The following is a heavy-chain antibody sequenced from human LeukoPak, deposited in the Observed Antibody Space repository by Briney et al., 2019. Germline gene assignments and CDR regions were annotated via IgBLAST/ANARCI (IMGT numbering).Heavy chain of an antibody. D-gene: IGHD3-22*01. CDR3: AKDRIPDCYDSSGPIDY. V-gene: IGHV3-23*01. CDR2: ISGSGGST. Sequence: GGSLRLSCAASGFTFSSYAMSWVRQAPGKGLEWVSAISGSGGSTYYADSVKGRFTISRDNSKNTLYLQMNSLRAEDTAVYYCAKDRIPDCYDSSGPIDYWGQGTLVTVSS. CDR1: GFTFSSYA. J-gene: IGHJ4*02.